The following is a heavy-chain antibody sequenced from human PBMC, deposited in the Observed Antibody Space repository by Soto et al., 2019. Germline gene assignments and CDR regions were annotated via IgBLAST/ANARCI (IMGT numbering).Heavy chain of an antibody. D-gene: IGHD2-2*01. CDR3: ARDHCSSTSCYPSQKTNDY. V-gene: IGHV1-18*01. J-gene: IGHJ4*02. CDR1: GYTFTSYG. CDR2: ISAYNGNT. Sequence: ASVKVSCKASGYTFTSYGISWVRQAPGQGLEWMGWISAYNGNTNYAQKLQGRVTMTTDTSTSTAYMELRSLRSDDTAVYYCARDHCSSTSCYPSQKTNDYSGQGTLVTVSS.